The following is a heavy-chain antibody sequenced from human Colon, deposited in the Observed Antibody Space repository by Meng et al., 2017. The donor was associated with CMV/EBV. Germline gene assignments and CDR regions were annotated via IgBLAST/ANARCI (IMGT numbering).Heavy chain of an antibody. J-gene: IGHJ4*02. Sequence: HVQLAQSGAEVKKPGASGKFSCKTSGYTFTNFGISWVRQAPGQGLEWMAYISPYNGDTNYAQRFQGRVALTTDTSTSTVYMELGSLTSDDTAMYYCARELARGGYWGQGTLVTVSS. CDR1: GYTFTNFG. CDR2: ISPYNGDT. CDR3: ARELARGGY. V-gene: IGHV1-18*01.